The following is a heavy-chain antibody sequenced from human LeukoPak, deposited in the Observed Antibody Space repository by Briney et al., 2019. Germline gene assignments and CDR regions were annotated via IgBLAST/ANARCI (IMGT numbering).Heavy chain of an antibody. Sequence: SVKVSCKASGGTFSSYAISWVRQAPGQGLEWMGGIIPIFGTANYAQKFQGRVTITTDESTSTAYMELSSLRSEDTAVYYCARVAARYYYDSSGYPDWGQGTLVTVSS. D-gene: IGHD3-22*01. J-gene: IGHJ4*02. CDR3: ARVAARYYYDSSGYPD. CDR1: GGTFSSYA. CDR2: IIPIFGTA. V-gene: IGHV1-69*05.